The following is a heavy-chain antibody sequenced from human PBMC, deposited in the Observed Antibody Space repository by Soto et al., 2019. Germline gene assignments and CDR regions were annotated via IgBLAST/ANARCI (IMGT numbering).Heavy chain of an antibody. Sequence: EVQLVESGGGLVKPGGSLRLSCAASGFTFSNAWMSWVRQAPGKGLEWVGRIKSKTDGGTTDYAAPVKGRFTISRDDSKNTLYLQMNSLKTEDTAVYYCTTDPRFYIWGSYRPNYWGQGTLVTVSS. V-gene: IGHV3-15*01. D-gene: IGHD3-16*02. J-gene: IGHJ4*02. CDR2: IKSKTDGGTT. CDR3: TTDPRFYIWGSYRPNY. CDR1: GFTFSNAW.